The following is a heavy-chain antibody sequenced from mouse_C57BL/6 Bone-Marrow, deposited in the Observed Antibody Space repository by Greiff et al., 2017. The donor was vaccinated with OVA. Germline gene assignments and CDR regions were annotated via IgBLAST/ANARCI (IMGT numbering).Heavy chain of an antibody. V-gene: IGHV5-6*01. CDR2: ISSGGSYT. J-gene: IGHJ4*01. CDR1: GFTFSSYG. D-gene: IGHD2-1*01. Sequence: EVQGVESGGDLVKPGGSLKLSCAASGFTFSSYGMSWVRQTPDKRLEWVATISSGGSYTYYPDSVKGRFTISRDNAKNTLYLQMSSLKSEDTAMYYCAREGFIYYGNYDYAMDYWGQGTSVTVSS. CDR3: AREGFIYYGNYDYAMDY.